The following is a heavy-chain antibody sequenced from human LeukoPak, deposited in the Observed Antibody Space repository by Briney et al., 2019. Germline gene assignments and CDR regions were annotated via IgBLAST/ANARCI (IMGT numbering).Heavy chain of an antibody. V-gene: IGHV3-64*01. CDR3: ARVRLSGWYTDY. Sequence: GGSLRLSCAATGFTFSSYAMHWVRQAPGKGLEYVSAISSNGGSTYYANSVKGRFTISRDNSKNTLYLQMGSLRAEDMAVYYCARVRLSGWYTDYCGQGTLVTVSS. J-gene: IGHJ4*02. CDR2: ISSNGGST. CDR1: GFTFSSYA. D-gene: IGHD6-19*01.